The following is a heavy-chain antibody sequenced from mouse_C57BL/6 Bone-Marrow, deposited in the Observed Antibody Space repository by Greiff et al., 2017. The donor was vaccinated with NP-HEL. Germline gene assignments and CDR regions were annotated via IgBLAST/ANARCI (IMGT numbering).Heavy chain of an antibody. CDR2: INPGSGGT. V-gene: IGHV1-54*01. J-gene: IGHJ2*01. CDR1: GYAFTNYL. D-gene: IGHD2-3*01. CDR3: ARGGLLPHFDY. Sequence: QVQLQQSGAELVRPGTSVKVSCKASGYAFTNYLIEWVKQRPGQGLEWIGVINPGSGGTNYNEKFKGKATLTADKSSSTAYMQLSSLTSEDSAVYFCARGGLLPHFDYWGQGTTLTVSS.